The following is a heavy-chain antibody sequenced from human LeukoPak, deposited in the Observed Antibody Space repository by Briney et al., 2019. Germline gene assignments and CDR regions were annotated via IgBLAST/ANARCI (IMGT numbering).Heavy chain of an antibody. CDR1: GFTVSSNY. J-gene: IGHJ4*02. CDR3: ARGGSGGGYDFGHYYDISGYWYYFDY. D-gene: IGHD3-22*01. CDR2: IYSGRST. Sequence: PGGSLRHSCAASGFTVSSNYMSWVRQAPGKGLEWVSVIYSGRSTYYADSVKGRFTISRDNSKNTLYLQMNSLRAEDTAVYYCARGGSGGGYDFGHYYDISGYWYYFDYWGQGTLVTVSS. V-gene: IGHV3-66*02.